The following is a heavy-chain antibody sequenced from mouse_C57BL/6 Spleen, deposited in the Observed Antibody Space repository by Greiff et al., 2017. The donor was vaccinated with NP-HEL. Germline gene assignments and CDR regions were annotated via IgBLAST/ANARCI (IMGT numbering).Heavy chain of an antibody. J-gene: IGHJ4*01. V-gene: IGHV3-6*01. CDR3: ARGESGAMDY. CDR1: GYSITSGYY. Sequence: EVKLQESGPGLVKPSQSLSLTCSVTGYSITSGYYWNWIRQFPGNKLEWMGYISYDGSNNYNPSLKNRISITRDTSKNQFFLKLNSVTTEDTATYYCARGESGAMDYWGQGTSVTVSS. CDR2: ISYDGSN.